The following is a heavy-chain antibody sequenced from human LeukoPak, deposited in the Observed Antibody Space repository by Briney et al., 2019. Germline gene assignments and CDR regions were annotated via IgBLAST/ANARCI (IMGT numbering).Heavy chain of an antibody. CDR3: ARGFQYDSSGYSTPYFDY. CDR1: GGTFSSHA. D-gene: IGHD3-22*01. V-gene: IGHV1-69*04. Sequence: SVKVSFKASGGTFSSHAISWVRQAPGQGLEWMGRIIPILGIAKYAQKFQGRVTITADKSTSTAYMELSSLRSEDTAVYYCARGFQYDSSGYSTPYFDYWGQGTLVTVSS. J-gene: IGHJ4*02. CDR2: IIPILGIA.